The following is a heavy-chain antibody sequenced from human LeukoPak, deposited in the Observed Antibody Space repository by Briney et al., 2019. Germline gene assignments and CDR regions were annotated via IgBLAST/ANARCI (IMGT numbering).Heavy chain of an antibody. J-gene: IGHJ4*02. D-gene: IGHD3-10*01. Sequence: ASVKVSCKVSGCTLTELSMHWVRQAPGKGLEWMGGFDPEDGETIYAQKFQGRVTMTEDTSTDTAYMELSSLRSEDTAVYYCATDFSGSYYFDYWGQGTLVTVSS. CDR3: ATDFSGSYYFDY. CDR2: FDPEDGET. CDR1: GCTLTELS. V-gene: IGHV1-24*01.